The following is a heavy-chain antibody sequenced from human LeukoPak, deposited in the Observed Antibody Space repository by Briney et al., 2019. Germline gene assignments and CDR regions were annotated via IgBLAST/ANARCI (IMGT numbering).Heavy chain of an antibody. CDR1: GFTVSSNY. J-gene: IGHJ4*02. V-gene: IGHV3-66*01. CDR3: ARSNGYNFFDY. D-gene: IGHD5-24*01. CDR2: IYSGGST. Sequence: GGSLRLSCAASGFTVSSNYMSWVRQAPGKGLEWVSVIYSGGSTYYADSVKGRFTISRDNSKNTLYLQMNSLRAEDTAVYYCARSNGYNFFDYWGQGTLVTVSS.